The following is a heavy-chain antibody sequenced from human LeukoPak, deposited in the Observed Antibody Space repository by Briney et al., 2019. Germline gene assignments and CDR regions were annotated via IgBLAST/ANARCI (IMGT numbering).Heavy chain of an antibody. Sequence: ASVNVSCKPSRYSFTRYDINGVRQATRQGLEGVGWMNPNNCNTDYAQKSQARATMTRNTSISPAYMELSSLRSEDTAVYYCAREARGVLIVDYWGQGTLVTVSS. V-gene: IGHV1-8*01. CDR2: MNPNNCNT. J-gene: IGHJ4*02. CDR1: RYSFTRYD. D-gene: IGHD3-10*01. CDR3: AREARGVLIVDY.